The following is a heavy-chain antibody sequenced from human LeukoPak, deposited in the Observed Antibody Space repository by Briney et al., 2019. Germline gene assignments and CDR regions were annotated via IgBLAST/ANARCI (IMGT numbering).Heavy chain of an antibody. D-gene: IGHD6-25*01. J-gene: IGHJ4*02. CDR2: VYYGRSP. CDR3: ARSSGTGTFSY. CDR1: GDSISRSTYY. Sequence: PSETLSLTCTASGDSISRSTYYWAWIRQPPGKGLEWIGSVYYGRSPYFNPSLESRATISVDTSKNHFSLKMSSVTAADTAVNYCARSSGTGTFSYWGQGTLVTVSS. V-gene: IGHV4-39*02.